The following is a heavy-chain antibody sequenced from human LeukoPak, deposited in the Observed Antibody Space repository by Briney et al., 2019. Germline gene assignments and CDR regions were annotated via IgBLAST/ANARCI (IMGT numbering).Heavy chain of an antibody. CDR1: GFPFSNFD. V-gene: IGHV3-23*01. J-gene: IGHJ4*02. Sequence: PGGSLRLSCAASGFPFSNFDMSWVRQAPVKGLEWVAGTSGSGGSTYYADSVKGRFTISRDNSKITLYLQMNTLRAEGTAVYFCAKASCSSTTCYFFDYWGQGTLVTVSS. CDR3: AKASCSSTTCYFFDY. D-gene: IGHD2-2*01. CDR2: TSGSGGST.